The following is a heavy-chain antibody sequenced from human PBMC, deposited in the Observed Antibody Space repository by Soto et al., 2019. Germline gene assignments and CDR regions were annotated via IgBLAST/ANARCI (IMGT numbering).Heavy chain of an antibody. Sequence: QVQLVQSGAEVKKPGASVKVSCKASGYTFTSYDINWVRQATGQGLERMGWMNPNSGNTGYAQKFQGRVTMTRNTSISTAYRDLGSWRSEDTAVYYCGRVPRGYSYVYRRYYYGMDVWGQGTTVPVSS. J-gene: IGHJ6*02. CDR2: MNPNSGNT. V-gene: IGHV1-8*01. CDR1: GYTFTSYD. CDR3: GRVPRGYSYVYRRYYYGMDV. D-gene: IGHD5-18*01.